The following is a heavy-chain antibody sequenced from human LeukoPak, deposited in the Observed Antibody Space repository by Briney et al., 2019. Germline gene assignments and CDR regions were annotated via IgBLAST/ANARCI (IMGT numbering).Heavy chain of an antibody. CDR2: ISGSGGST. Sequence: GGSLRLSCAASGFTFSSYAMSRVRQAPGKGPEWVSAISGSGGSTYYADSVKGRFTISRDNSKNTLYLQMNSLRAEDTAVYYCAKDLGIVVVPAGYGMDVWGQGTTVTVSS. J-gene: IGHJ6*02. V-gene: IGHV3-23*01. CDR3: AKDLGIVVVPAGYGMDV. D-gene: IGHD2-2*01. CDR1: GFTFSSYA.